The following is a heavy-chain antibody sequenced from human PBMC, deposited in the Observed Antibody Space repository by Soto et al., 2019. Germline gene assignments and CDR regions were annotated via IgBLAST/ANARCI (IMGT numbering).Heavy chain of an antibody. V-gene: IGHV1-18*01. CDR2: ISPYSGNT. CDR1: GYIFVNYG. Sequence: QVQLVQSGDEVRKPGSSVKVSCKASGYIFVNYGIAWVRQAPGQGLEWMGWISPYSGNTHYARKVQGRLTMTTDTSTSTAYMDLGSLKSAAPAVYYCGMVDNYVTPTPQDAWGQGTTVTVSS. CDR3: GMVDNYVTPTPQDA. D-gene: IGHD3-16*01. J-gene: IGHJ6*02.